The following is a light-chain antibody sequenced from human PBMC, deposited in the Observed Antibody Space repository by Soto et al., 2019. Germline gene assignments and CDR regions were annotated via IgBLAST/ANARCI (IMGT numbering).Light chain of an antibody. Sequence: DIQMTQSPSSLSASMGDRVTITCRASQAIGNFLAWYQQRPGKVPKLLIYAASTLQSGLPSRFSGSGSRTHFSLTINSLQPEDVATYYCQKYNSAPWTFGQGTKVDIK. CDR3: QKYNSAPWT. CDR1: QAIGNF. V-gene: IGKV1-27*01. CDR2: AAS. J-gene: IGKJ1*01.